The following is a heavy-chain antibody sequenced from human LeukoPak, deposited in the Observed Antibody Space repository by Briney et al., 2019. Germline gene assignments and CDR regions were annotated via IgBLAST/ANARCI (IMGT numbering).Heavy chain of an antibody. J-gene: IGHJ5*01. CDR1: GDSINSYY. CDR3: ARLLHDWFDS. Sequence: SETLSLTCTVSGDSINSYYWSWMRQPPGKGLEWLGYIYYRGSANYNPSLKSRVTISIDTSKNQFSLKLTSVTAADTAVYYCARLLHDWFDSWGQGTLVTVSS. D-gene: IGHD4-11*01. CDR2: IYYRGSA. V-gene: IGHV4-59*08.